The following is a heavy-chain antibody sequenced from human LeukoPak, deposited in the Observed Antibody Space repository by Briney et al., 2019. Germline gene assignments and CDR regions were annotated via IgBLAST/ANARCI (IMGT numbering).Heavy chain of an antibody. CDR2: ISSSSSTI. CDR3: ARSIGGYDSSGYYHYYFDY. J-gene: IGHJ4*02. CDR1: GFTFSSYS. V-gene: IGHV3-48*04. D-gene: IGHD3-22*01. Sequence: GGSLRLSCAASGFTFSSYSMNWVRQAPGKGLEWVSYISSSSSTIYYADSVKGRFTISRDNAKNSLYLQMNSLRAEDTAVYYCARSIGGYDSSGYYHYYFDYWGQGTLVTVSS.